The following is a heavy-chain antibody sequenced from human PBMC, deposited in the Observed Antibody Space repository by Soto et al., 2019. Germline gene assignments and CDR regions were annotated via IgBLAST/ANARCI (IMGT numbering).Heavy chain of an antibody. V-gene: IGHV1-18*01. J-gene: IGHJ6*02. D-gene: IGHD6-13*01. CDR2: ISAYNGNT. CDR1: GYTFTSYG. Sequence: GASVKVSCKASGYTFTSYGISWVRQAPGQGLEWMGWISAYNGNTNYAQKLQGRVTMTTDTSTSTAYMEPRSLRSDDTAVYYCARDPGGSSWFHYYYYGMDVWGQGTTVTVSS. CDR3: ARDPGGSSWFHYYYYGMDV.